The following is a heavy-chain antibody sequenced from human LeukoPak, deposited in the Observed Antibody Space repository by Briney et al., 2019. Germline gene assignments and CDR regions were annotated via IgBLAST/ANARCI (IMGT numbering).Heavy chain of an antibody. CDR1: GGSISSSSYY. Sequence: SETLSLTCTVSGGSISSSSYYWGWIRQPPGKGLEWLGSIYYSGSTYYNPSLKSRVTISVDTSKNQFSLKLSSVTAADTAVYYCARSGYSSSWSQPNNWFDPWGQGTLVTVSS. CDR2: IYYSGST. D-gene: IGHD6-13*01. V-gene: IGHV4-39*01. CDR3: ARSGYSSSWSQPNNWFDP. J-gene: IGHJ5*02.